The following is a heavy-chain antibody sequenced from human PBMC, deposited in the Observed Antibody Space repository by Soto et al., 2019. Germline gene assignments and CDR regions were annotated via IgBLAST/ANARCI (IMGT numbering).Heavy chain of an antibody. Sequence: PGGSLRLSCAASGFTFSSYWMTWVRQAPGKGLEWVARIKEDGREKDYVDSVKGRFTISRDNTKNSLYLQMNSLRVEDTAVYYCARLLSWGYFDSWAQGTLVTVSS. CDR3: ARLLSWGYFDS. CDR2: IKEDGREK. CDR1: GFTFSSYW. J-gene: IGHJ4*02. D-gene: IGHD3-16*01. V-gene: IGHV3-7*05.